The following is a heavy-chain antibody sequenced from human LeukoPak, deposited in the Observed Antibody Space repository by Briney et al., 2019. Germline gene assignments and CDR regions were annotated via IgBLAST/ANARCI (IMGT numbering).Heavy chain of an antibody. CDR3: ATPGIAAAAPPGY. D-gene: IGHD6-13*01. Sequence: ASVKVSCKVSGYTLTELSMHWVRQAPGKGLEGMGGFDPEDGETIYAQKFQGRVTITEDTSTDTAYMELSSLRSEDTAVYSCATPGIAAAAPPGYWGQGTLVTVSS. J-gene: IGHJ4*02. V-gene: IGHV1-24*01. CDR1: GYTLTELS. CDR2: FDPEDGET.